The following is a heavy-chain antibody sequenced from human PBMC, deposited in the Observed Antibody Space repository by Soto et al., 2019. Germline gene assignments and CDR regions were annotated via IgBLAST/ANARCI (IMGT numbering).Heavy chain of an antibody. CDR3: AGQTFTIAAASYGRSNWFDP. CDR2: IYFTGNT. V-gene: IGHV4-39*01. D-gene: IGHD6-25*01. Sequence: KASETLSLTCSASGGSITSSSHFWGWVRPRPGKGLEWIGTIYFTGNTYYTPSLKSRLTMSIDTSKNEFSLRLNSVTAADTAVYYCAGQTFTIAAASYGRSNWFDPWGPGTLVTVSS. CDR1: GGSITSSSHF. J-gene: IGHJ5*02.